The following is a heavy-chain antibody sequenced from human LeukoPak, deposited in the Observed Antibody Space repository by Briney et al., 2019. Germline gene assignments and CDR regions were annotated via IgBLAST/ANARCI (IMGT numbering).Heavy chain of an antibody. Sequence: PGGSLRLSCAASGFTFSSYGMHWVRQAPGKGLEWVAFIRYDGSNKYYADSVKGRFTISRDNSKNTLYLQMNSLRAEDTAVYYCAKDRWYSGSYSHWFDPWGQGTLVTVPS. D-gene: IGHD1-26*01. CDR2: IRYDGSNK. J-gene: IGHJ5*02. V-gene: IGHV3-30*02. CDR1: GFTFSSYG. CDR3: AKDRWYSGSYSHWFDP.